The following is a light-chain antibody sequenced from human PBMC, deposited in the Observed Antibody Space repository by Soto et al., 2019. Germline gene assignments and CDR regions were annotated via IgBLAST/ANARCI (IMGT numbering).Light chain of an antibody. CDR3: QQYNSYWT. CDR1: QSISSW. CDR2: DAS. J-gene: IGKJ1*01. Sequence: DIQMTQSTSTLSASVGDRDTITCRASQSISSWLAWYQQKPGKAPKLLIYDASSLESGVPSRFSGSGSGTEFTLTLSSRQPDDFATYYCQQYNSYWTFGQGTKV. V-gene: IGKV1-5*01.